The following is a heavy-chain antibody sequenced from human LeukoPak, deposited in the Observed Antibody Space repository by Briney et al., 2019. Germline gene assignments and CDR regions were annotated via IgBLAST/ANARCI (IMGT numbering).Heavy chain of an antibody. Sequence: GGSLRLSCAASGFTVSSNYMTWVRQAPGKGLEWVSVIYSGGSTYYTDSVKGRFTISRDNSKNTLYLQMNSLRAEDTAVYYCAKERGYSYGYGTDAFDIWGQGTMVTVSS. D-gene: IGHD5-18*01. V-gene: IGHV3-53*05. CDR1: GFTVSSNY. CDR3: AKERGYSYGYGTDAFDI. J-gene: IGHJ3*02. CDR2: IYSGGST.